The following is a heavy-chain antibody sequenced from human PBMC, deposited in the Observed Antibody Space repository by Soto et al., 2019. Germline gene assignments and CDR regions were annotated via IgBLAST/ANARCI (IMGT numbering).Heavy chain of an antibody. CDR1: GYTFTSYG. CDR2: ISAYNGNT. J-gene: IGHJ6*03. V-gene: IGHV1-18*01. CDR3: ARNGEGTRMITFGGVISTMPPYYYYYYYMDV. D-gene: IGHD3-16*02. Sequence: QVQLVQSGAEVKKPGASVKVSCKASGYTFTSYGISWVRQAPGQGLEWMGWISAYNGNTNYAQKLQGRVTMTTDTSTSTAYMELRSLRSDDTAVYYCARNGEGTRMITFGGVISTMPPYYYYYYYMDVWGKGTTVTVSS.